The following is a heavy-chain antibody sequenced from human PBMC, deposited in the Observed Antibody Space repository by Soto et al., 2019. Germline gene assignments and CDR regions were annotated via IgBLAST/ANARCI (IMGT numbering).Heavy chain of an antibody. Sequence: APVKVSAKASWHTVTSYGISWLRHVPGQGLEWMGWISAYNGNTNYAQKLQGRVTMTTDTSTSTAYMELRSLRSDDTAVYYCARGGIAAAGSTFGYWGQGTLVTAPQ. CDR2: ISAYNGNT. V-gene: IGHV1-18*04. D-gene: IGHD6-13*01. CDR1: WHTVTSYG. J-gene: IGHJ4*02. CDR3: ARGGIAAAGSTFGY.